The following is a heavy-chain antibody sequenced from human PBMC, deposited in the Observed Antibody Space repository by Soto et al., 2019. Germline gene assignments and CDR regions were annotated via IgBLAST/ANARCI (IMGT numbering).Heavy chain of an antibody. Sequence: SETLSLTCAVYGGSFSGYYWSWIRQPPGNGLEWIGEINHSGSTNYNPSLKSRVTISVDTSKNQFSLKLSSVTAADTAVYYCARARITIFGVVTYYYYYGMDVWGQGTTVTVS. V-gene: IGHV4-34*01. J-gene: IGHJ6*02. D-gene: IGHD3-3*01. CDR3: ARARITIFGVVTYYYYYGMDV. CDR2: INHSGST. CDR1: GGSFSGYY.